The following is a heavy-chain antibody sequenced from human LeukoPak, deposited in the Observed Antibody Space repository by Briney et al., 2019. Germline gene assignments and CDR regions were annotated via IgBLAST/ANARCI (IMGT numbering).Heavy chain of an antibody. CDR1: GDSVSSNSAA. Sequence: SQTLSLTCAISGDSVSSNSAAWNWIRQSPSRGLEWLGRTYYRSKWYNDYAVSVKSRITINPDTSKNQFSLQLNSVTPEDTAVYYCARGIGYSSGWYWGRGYYYYGMDVWGQGTTVTVSS. V-gene: IGHV6-1*01. CDR2: TYYRSKWYN. D-gene: IGHD6-19*01. CDR3: ARGIGYSSGWYWGRGYYYYGMDV. J-gene: IGHJ6*02.